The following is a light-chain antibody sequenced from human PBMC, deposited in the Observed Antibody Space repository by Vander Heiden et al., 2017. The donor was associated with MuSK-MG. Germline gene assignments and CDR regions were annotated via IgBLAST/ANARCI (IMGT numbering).Light chain of an antibody. J-gene: IGLJ2*01. Sequence: SSALTQDPAVSVDLGQTVRVTCQGDSLSVYSASWYQQKPGQAPLLVFFGTDNRPSGIPDRFSGSTSGDTASLTIRGARPEDEADYYCSSRDTSETLFGGGTKLTVL. V-gene: IGLV3-19*01. CDR1: SLSVYS. CDR3: SSRDTSETL. CDR2: GTD.